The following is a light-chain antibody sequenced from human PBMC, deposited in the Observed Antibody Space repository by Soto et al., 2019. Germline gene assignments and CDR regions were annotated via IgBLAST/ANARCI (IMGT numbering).Light chain of an antibody. CDR2: DAS. CDR1: QSVSGW. CDR3: QHYNTSPKT. J-gene: IGKJ1*01. Sequence: DIVRTQSPSTLSASAGDTVTLTCRASQSVSGWLAWYQKKPWKDPNILIYDASILASGVPSRFSGGGFGTDFNLNISRLQPDDAAIYYCQHYNTSPKTFGQGTKVDIK. V-gene: IGKV1-5*01.